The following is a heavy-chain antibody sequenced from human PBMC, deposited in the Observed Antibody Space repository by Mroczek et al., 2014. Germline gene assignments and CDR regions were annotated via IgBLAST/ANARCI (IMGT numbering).Heavy chain of an antibody. D-gene: IGHD1-26*01. V-gene: IGHV1-2*02. J-gene: IGHJ4*02. Sequence: SGAEVKKPGASVKVSCKASGYTFTGYYMHWVRQAPGQGLEWMGWINPNSGGTNYAQKFQGRVTMTRDTSISTAYMELSRLRSDDTAVYYCARDYGVGAPDLDYVGPGNPGHRLL. CDR2: INPNSGGT. CDR1: GYTFTGYY. CDR3: ARDYGVGAPDLDY.